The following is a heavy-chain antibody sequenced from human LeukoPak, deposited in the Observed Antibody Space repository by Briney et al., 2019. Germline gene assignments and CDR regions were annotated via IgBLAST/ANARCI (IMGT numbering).Heavy chain of an antibody. CDR1: GFTFGSCG. CDR2: IRYDGSNQ. D-gene: IGHD2-15*01. Sequence: PGGSLRLSCAASGFTFGSCGIHWVRQAPGKGLEWVAFIRYDGSNQYYAESVKGRFTISRDNSKNTLYLQVSSLRADDTAVYYCAKDRVAHCSGGTCSVDYWGQGTLVTVS. V-gene: IGHV3-30*02. J-gene: IGHJ4*02. CDR3: AKDRVAHCSGGTCSVDY.